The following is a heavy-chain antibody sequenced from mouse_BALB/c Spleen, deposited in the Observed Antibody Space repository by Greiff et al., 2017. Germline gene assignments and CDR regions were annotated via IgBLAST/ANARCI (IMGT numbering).Heavy chain of an antibody. CDR1: GFSLTSYG. J-gene: IGHJ4*01. CDR2: IWAGGST. Sequence: VQLQESGPGLVAPSQSLSITCTVSGFSLTSYGVHWVRQPPGKGLEWLGVIWAGGSTNYNSALMSRLSISKDNSKSQVFLKMNSLQTDDTAMYYCARERDYDWDAMDYWGQGTSVTVSS. CDR3: ARERDYDWDAMDY. D-gene: IGHD2-4*01. V-gene: IGHV2-9*02.